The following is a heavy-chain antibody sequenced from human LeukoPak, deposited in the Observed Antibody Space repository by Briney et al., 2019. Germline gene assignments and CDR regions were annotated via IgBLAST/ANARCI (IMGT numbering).Heavy chain of an antibody. Sequence: GGSLRLSCAASGFTFGRDWMNWVRQAPGKGLEWVANTNGDGSGKYYVDSVKGRFTISRDNAKNSLFLQMNSLRVEDTAIYYCARGLEGAASHWGQGTLVTVSS. V-gene: IGHV3-7*01. CDR1: GFTFGRDW. CDR3: ARGLEGAASH. D-gene: IGHD2-15*01. CDR2: TNGDGSGK. J-gene: IGHJ4*02.